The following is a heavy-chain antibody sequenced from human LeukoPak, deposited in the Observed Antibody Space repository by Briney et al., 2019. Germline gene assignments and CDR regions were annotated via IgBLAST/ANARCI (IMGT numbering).Heavy chain of an antibody. CDR2: IKQDGSEK. J-gene: IGHJ4*02. CDR3: ARDFYGELDY. V-gene: IGHV3-7*01. Sequence: GGSLRLSCAASGFTFSSYAMSWVRQAPGKGLEWVANIKQDGSEKYYVDSVKGRFTISRDNAKNSLYLQMNSLRAEDTAVYYCARDFYGELDYWGQGTLVTVSS. CDR1: GFTFSSYA. D-gene: IGHD4-17*01.